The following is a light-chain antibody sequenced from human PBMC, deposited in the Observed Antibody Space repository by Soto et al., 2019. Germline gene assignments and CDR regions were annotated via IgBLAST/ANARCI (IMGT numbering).Light chain of an antibody. CDR2: GAS. J-gene: IGKJ1*01. Sequence: EILMTQSPATLSVSPGEGATLSCRASQNVPTNLAWYQQKPGQTPRLLIYGASIRDTGIPARFSGTGWGTEFILSISSLQSKVFAVFYCQQYHNWPRTFGQGTKV. CDR3: QQYHNWPRT. V-gene: IGKV3-15*01. CDR1: QNVPTN.